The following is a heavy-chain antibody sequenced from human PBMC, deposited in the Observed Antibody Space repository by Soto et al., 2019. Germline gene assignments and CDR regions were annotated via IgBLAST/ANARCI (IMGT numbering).Heavy chain of an antibody. CDR1: GFTFSSYA. D-gene: IGHD3-22*01. CDR2: ISGSGGST. J-gene: IGHJ4*02. CDR3: AKDSGYYDSSGYLPFGY. V-gene: IGHV3-23*01. Sequence: GSLRLSCAASGFTFSSYAMSWVRQAPGKGLEWVSAISGSGGSTYYADSVKGRFTISRDNSKNTLYLQMNSLRAEDTAVYYCAKDSGYYDSSGYLPFGYWGQGTLVTVSS.